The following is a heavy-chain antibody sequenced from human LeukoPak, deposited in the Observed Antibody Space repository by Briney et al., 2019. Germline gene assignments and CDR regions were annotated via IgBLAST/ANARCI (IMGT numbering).Heavy chain of an antibody. CDR3: AELGISMIGGV. D-gene: IGHD3-10*02. V-gene: IGHV3-48*03. J-gene: IGHJ6*04. Sequence: GGSLRLSCAAYGFTSSCYEMNWVPQAPGKGLEWVAYISRSGSTIYYVDSVRGRFTISSANAKNSLDLQMNIWRAEGAFVYYCAELGISMIGGVWGKGTTVTISS. CDR2: ISRSGSTI. CDR1: GFTSSCYE.